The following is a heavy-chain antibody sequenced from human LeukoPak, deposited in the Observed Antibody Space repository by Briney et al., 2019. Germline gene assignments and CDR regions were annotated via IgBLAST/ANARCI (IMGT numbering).Heavy chain of an antibody. D-gene: IGHD6-13*01. CDR1: GGSISSSSYY. J-gene: IGHJ3*02. CDR3: ARDLYSSSWYGVGAFDI. CDR2: IYYSGST. Sequence: PSETLSLTCTVSGGSISSSSYYWGWIRQPPGKGLEWIGSIYYSGSTYYNPSLKSRVTISVDTSKNQFSLKLSSVTAADTAVYYCARDLYSSSWYGVGAFDIWGQGTMVTVSS. V-gene: IGHV4-39*02.